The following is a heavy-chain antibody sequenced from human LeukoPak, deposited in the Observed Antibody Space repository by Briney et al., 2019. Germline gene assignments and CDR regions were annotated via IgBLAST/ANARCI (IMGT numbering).Heavy chain of an antibody. Sequence: SETLSLTCTVSGGSISSGGYYWSWIRQPAGKGLEWIGRIYTSGSTNYNPSLKSRVTISVDTSKNQFSLKLSSVTAADTALYYCARVGMITFGGVIVPEWFDPWGQGTLVTVSS. CDR2: IYTSGST. V-gene: IGHV4-61*02. D-gene: IGHD3-16*02. CDR3: ARVGMITFGGVIVPEWFDP. CDR1: GGSISSGGYY. J-gene: IGHJ5*02.